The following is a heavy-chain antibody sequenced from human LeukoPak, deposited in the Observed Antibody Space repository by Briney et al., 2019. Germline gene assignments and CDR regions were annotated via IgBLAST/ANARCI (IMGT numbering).Heavy chain of an antibody. CDR1: GYTFTSYG. D-gene: IGHD3-22*01. Sequence: ASVKVSCKASGYTFTSYGISWVRQAPGQGLEWMGWISAYNGNTNYAQKLQGRVTMTTDTSTSTAYMELRSLRSDDTAVYYCASTDHYDSSGYYSPSVCWGQGTLVTVSS. V-gene: IGHV1-18*01. CDR3: ASTDHYDSSGYYSPSVC. CDR2: ISAYNGNT. J-gene: IGHJ4*02.